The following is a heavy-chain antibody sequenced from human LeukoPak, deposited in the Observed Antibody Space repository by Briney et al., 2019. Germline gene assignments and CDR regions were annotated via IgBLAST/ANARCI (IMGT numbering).Heavy chain of an antibody. V-gene: IGHV3-30*18. D-gene: IGHD5-12*01. CDR1: GFNLSTFA. CDR2: ISYDGSDQ. Sequence: GGSLRLSCVASGFNLSTFAMHWVRQAPGKGLEWVAVISYDGSDQYYVDSVTGRFTISRDNSKNTLYLQMNSLRAEDTAVYYCAKDSGPIVATISLGYWGQGTLVTVSS. J-gene: IGHJ4*02. CDR3: AKDSGPIVATISLGY.